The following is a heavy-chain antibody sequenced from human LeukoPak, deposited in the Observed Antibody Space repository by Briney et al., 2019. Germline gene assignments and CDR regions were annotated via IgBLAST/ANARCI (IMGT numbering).Heavy chain of an antibody. D-gene: IGHD6-13*01. CDR1: GYTFTSYV. J-gene: IGHJ1*01. V-gene: IGHV7-4-1*02. CDR2: INTNTGNP. CDR3: ARVARIAAAGRGYFQH. Sequence: ASVKVSCKTSGYTFTSYVMNRVRQAPGQGLEWMGWINTNTGNPTYAQGFTGRFVFSLDTSVSTAYLQISSLKAEDTAVYYCARVARIAAAGRGYFQHWGQGTLVTVSS.